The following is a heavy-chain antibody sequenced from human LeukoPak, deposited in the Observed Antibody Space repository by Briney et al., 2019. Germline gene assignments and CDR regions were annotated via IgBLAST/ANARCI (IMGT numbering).Heavy chain of an antibody. CDR3: ARDLGYGDRFDY. D-gene: IGHD4-17*01. V-gene: IGHV1-69*05. CDR2: IIPIFGTA. Sequence: ASVKVSCKASGGTFSSYAISWVRQAPGQGLEWMGGIIPIFGTANYAQKLQGRVTMTTDTSTSTAYMELRSLRSDDTAVYYCARDLGYGDRFDYWGQGTLVTVSS. J-gene: IGHJ4*02. CDR1: GGTFSSYA.